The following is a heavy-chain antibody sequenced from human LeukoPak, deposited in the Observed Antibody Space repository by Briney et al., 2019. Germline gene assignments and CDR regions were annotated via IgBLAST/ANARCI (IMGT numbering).Heavy chain of an antibody. V-gene: IGHV3-23*01. CDR2: ISGSGGST. J-gene: IGHJ5*02. D-gene: IGHD3-10*01. CDR1: GFTFSSYG. CDR3: AKVSITMVRGVIRPSNWFDP. Sequence: PGGTLRLSCAASGFTFSSYGMSWVRQAPGKGLEWVSAISGSGGSTYYADSVKGRFTISRGNSKNTLYLQMNSLRAEDTAVYYCAKVSITMVRGVIRPSNWFDPWGQGTLVTVSS.